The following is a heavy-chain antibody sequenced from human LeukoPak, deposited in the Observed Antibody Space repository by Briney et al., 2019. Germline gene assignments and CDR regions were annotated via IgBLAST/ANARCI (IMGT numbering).Heavy chain of an antibody. D-gene: IGHD4-23*01. CDR2: ISYSGASS. J-gene: IGHJ4*02. CDR3: AKPGRDYGGFYYFDS. Sequence: GGSLRLSCAASGFTFSSYGMSWVRQAPGKGVAWVSTISYSGASSYFADSVKGRFTISRDTSKNTLFLQLNSLRAEDTAVYYCAKPGRDYGGFYYFDSWGQGTLVTVSS. CDR1: GFTFSSYG. V-gene: IGHV3-23*01.